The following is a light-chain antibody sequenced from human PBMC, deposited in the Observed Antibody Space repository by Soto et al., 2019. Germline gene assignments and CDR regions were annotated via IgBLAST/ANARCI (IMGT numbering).Light chain of an antibody. CDR1: RDVGSD. CDR2: AAS. J-gene: IGKJ1*01. CDR3: LQDFGDSWT. V-gene: IGKV1-6*01. Sequence: QMTQSPSSLSASVGEKIIITCRASRDVGSDVSWYQQKPGQAPKLLIYAASNLYTGVPSRFSGSRSGTEFTLTISSLQPEDFASYYCLQDFGDSWTFGQGTKVEIE.